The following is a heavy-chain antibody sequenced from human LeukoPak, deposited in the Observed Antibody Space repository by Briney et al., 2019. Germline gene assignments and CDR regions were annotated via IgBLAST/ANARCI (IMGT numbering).Heavy chain of an antibody. D-gene: IGHD3-22*01. CDR1: GFNFSSYS. Sequence: GGSLRLSCAASGFNFSSYSMNWVRQAPGKGLEGGSYISNGSSTIDYADAVKGRFTISRDNAKNSLYLQMNSLNAEDTAVYYCNGYYSLDAFDIWGHGTMVTVSS. CDR3: NGYYSLDAFDI. CDR2: ISNGSSTI. J-gene: IGHJ3*02. V-gene: IGHV3-48*04.